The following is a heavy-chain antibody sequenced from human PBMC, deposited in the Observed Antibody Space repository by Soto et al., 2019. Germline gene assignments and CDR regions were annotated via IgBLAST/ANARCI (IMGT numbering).Heavy chain of an antibody. CDR2: ISGSGGRT. CDR3: AKSPHAYSNYYRTDY. V-gene: IGHV3-23*01. CDR1: GFTFSSYA. D-gene: IGHD4-4*01. J-gene: IGHJ4*02. Sequence: PGGSLRLSCAASGFTFSSYAMTWVRQAPGKGLEWVSAISGSGGRTYYADSVKGRFTISRDNSKNTLYLQMNSLRAEDTAVYYCAKSPHAYSNYYRTDYWGQGTLVTVSS.